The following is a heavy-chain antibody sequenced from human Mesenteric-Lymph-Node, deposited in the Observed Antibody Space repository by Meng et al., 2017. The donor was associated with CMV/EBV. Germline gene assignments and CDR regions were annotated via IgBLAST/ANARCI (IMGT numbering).Heavy chain of an antibody. J-gene: IGHJ5*02. D-gene: IGHD3-10*01. CDR2: INPNSGGT. CDR1: GGTFSSYA. Sequence: ASVKVSCKASGGTFSSYAISWVRQAPGQGLEWMGWINPNSGGTNYAQSFQGRVSMTRDTSINTAYMELSSLRSDDTAVYYCARDSAGVYYYDPWGQGTLVTVSS. V-gene: IGHV1-2*02. CDR3: ARDSAGVYYYDP.